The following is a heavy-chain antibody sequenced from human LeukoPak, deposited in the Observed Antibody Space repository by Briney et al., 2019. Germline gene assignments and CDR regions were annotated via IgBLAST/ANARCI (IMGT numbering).Heavy chain of an antibody. D-gene: IGHD6-19*01. CDR1: GFTFEDYV. CDR3: ARDIAVAGPVLDY. J-gene: IGHJ4*02. CDR2: ISSSGSTI. V-gene: IGHV3-48*03. Sequence: PGGSLRLSCAASGFTFEDYVMSWVRQTPGKGLEWVSYISSSGSTIYYADSVKGRFTISRDNAKNSLYLQMNSLRAEDTAVYYCARDIAVAGPVLDYWGQGTLVTVSS.